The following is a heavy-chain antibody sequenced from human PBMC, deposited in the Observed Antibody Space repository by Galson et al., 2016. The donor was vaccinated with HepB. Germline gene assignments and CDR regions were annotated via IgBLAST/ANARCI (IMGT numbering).Heavy chain of an antibody. CDR2: IRSKGYGGTT. CDR1: GGSFSGYY. CDR3: TRNYCSGGYCYSNYYMDV. V-gene: IGHV3-49*03. D-gene: IGHD2-15*01. Sequence: LSLTCAVYGGSFSGYYWSWIRQPPGKGLEWVGFIRSKGYGGTTEYAASVKGRFTISRDDSKSIAYLQMNSLKTEDTAVYYCTRNYCSGGYCYSNYYMDVWGKGATVTVSS. J-gene: IGHJ6*03.